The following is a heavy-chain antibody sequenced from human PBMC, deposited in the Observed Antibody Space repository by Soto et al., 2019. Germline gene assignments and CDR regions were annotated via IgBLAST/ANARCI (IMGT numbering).Heavy chain of an antibody. CDR1: VGSISSGGYY. CDR2: IYYSGST. CDR3: ARDLRATGKGSGYYYYYGMDV. Sequence: KPSETLSLTCTVSVGSISSGGYYWSWVLQHPGKGLEWIGYIYYSGSTYYNPSLKSRVTISVDTSKNQFSLKLSSVTAADTAVYYCARDLRATGKGSGYYYYYGMDVWGQGTTVTVSS. J-gene: IGHJ6*02. V-gene: IGHV4-31*03. D-gene: IGHD1-1*01.